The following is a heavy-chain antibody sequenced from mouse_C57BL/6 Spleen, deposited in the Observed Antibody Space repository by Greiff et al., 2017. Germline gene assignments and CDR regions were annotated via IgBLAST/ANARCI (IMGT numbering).Heavy chain of an antibody. D-gene: IGHD2-2*01. V-gene: IGHV1-15*01. CDR3: TRPYGYDPYYAMDY. CDR1: GYTFTDYE. J-gene: IGHJ4*01. Sequence: QVQLKESGAELVRPGASVTLSCKASGYTFTDYEMHWVKQTPVHGLEWIGAIDPETGGTAYNQKFKGKAILTADKSSSTAYMELRSLTSEDSAVYYCTRPYGYDPYYAMDYWGQGTSVTVSS. CDR2: IDPETGGT.